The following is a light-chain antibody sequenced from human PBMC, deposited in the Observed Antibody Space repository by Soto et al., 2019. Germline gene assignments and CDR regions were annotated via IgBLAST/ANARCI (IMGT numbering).Light chain of an antibody. Sequence: QSVLTQPPSVSGAPAQRVTISCTWSSSNIGAGYDVHWYQQLPGTAPKLIIYGNSNRPSGVPDRFSGSKSGTSASLAITGLQAEDEAYYYCQSYDSSLSGHVVFGGGTKLTVL. CDR1: SSNIGAGYD. V-gene: IGLV1-40*01. J-gene: IGLJ2*01. CDR2: GNS. CDR3: QSYDSSLSGHVV.